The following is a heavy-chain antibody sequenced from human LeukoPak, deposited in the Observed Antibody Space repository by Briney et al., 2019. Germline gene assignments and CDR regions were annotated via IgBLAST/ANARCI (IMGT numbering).Heavy chain of an antibody. V-gene: IGHV3-53*01. J-gene: IGHJ4*02. D-gene: IGHD3-3*01. Sequence: GGSLRLSCVASGFIVSGNYMSWVRQAPGKGLEWVSVIYSGGSTYYADSVKGRFTISRDNSKNTLYLQMNSLRAEDTAVYYCAREVYDFWSDYRNFDYWGQGTLVTVSS. CDR1: GFIVSGNY. CDR2: IYSGGST. CDR3: AREVYDFWSDYRNFDY.